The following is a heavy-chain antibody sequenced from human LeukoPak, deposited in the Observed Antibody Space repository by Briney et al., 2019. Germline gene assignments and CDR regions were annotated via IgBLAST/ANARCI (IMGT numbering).Heavy chain of an antibody. CDR2: INPSGDST. D-gene: IGHD2-21*02. J-gene: IGHJ4*02. Sequence: ASVKVSCKASVYTLTSYDMHWVRQAPGQGLEWMGIINPSGDSTSYAQKSQCRVTMTTDTSTSTVYMDLSSLISEDTAVYCCASVLYCGADCYSGRYFFDYWGQGTLVTASS. CDR1: VYTLTSYD. V-gene: IGHV1-46*01. CDR3: ASVLYCGADCYSGRYFFDY.